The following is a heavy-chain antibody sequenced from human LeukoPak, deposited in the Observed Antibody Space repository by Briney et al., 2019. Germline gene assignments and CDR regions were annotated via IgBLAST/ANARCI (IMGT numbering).Heavy chain of an antibody. Sequence: GESLRLSCAASGFTSNSYGMHRVRQAPGKRLEWVAFIRYDGSDKYYADSVTGRFSISRDSSKNTLFLQMNSLRIEDTAVYYCAKDQSTGTSWTSYYMDVWGKGTTVTVSS. D-gene: IGHD1-14*01. CDR2: IRYDGSDK. J-gene: IGHJ6*03. V-gene: IGHV3-30*02. CDR1: GFTSNSYG. CDR3: AKDQSTGTSWTSYYMDV.